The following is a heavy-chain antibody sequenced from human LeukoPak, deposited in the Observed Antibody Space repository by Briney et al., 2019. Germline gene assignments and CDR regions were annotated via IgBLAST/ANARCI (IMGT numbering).Heavy chain of an antibody. J-gene: IGHJ5*01. Sequence: ASVRVSCKASGYSFTASYMHWVRQAPRQGLEWVGCINPKNGDTSSAQRFQGRVTMTRDTSLSTAYMDLTSLRSDDTAVYYCVRDDYNGNSFDSWGPGTLVTVSS. CDR2: INPKNGDT. V-gene: IGHV1-2*02. CDR3: VRDDYNGNSFDS. CDR1: GYSFTASY. D-gene: IGHD4-4*01.